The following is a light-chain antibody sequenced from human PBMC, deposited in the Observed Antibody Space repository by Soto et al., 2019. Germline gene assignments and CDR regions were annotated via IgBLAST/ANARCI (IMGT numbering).Light chain of an antibody. CDR2: GNS. Sequence: QSVLTQPPSVSGAPGQRVTISCTGSSSNIGAGYDVHWYQQLPGTAPKLLIYGNSNRPSGVPDRFSGSKSGTSASLAITGLQAEYEADYYCRSYDSSLSGHVVFGGGTKVTV. CDR3: RSYDSSLSGHVV. V-gene: IGLV1-40*01. CDR1: SSNIGAGYD. J-gene: IGLJ2*01.